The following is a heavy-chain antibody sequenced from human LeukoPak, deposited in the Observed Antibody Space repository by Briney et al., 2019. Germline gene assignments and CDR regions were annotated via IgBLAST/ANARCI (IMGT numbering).Heavy chain of an antibody. CDR2: ISGSGGST. D-gene: IGHD5-12*01. Sequence: GGSLRLSCAASGFTFSSYAMSWVRQAPGKGLEWVSAISGSGGSTYCADSVKGRFTISRDNSKNTLYLQMNSLRAEDTAVYYCAKGGSGYDYSFDYWGQGTLVTVSS. V-gene: IGHV3-23*01. CDR3: AKGGSGYDYSFDY. J-gene: IGHJ4*02. CDR1: GFTFSSYA.